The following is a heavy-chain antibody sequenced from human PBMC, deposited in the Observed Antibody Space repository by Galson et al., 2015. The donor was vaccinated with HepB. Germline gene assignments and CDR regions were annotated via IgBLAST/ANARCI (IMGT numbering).Heavy chain of an antibody. V-gene: IGHV3-33*01. CDR2: IWFDGTNK. J-gene: IGHJ4*02. CDR3: ARACSGGSCFSDY. CDR1: GFTFSSYG. D-gene: IGHD2-15*01. Sequence: SLRLSCAASGFTFSSYGMHWVRQVPGKGLEWVSIIWFDGTNKDYADSVKGRFTISRDNSKNTLYLQMNSLRAEDTAVYYCARACSGGSCFSDYWGQGTLVTVSS.